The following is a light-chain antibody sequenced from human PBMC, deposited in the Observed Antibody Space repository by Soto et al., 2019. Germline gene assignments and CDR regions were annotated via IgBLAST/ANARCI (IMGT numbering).Light chain of an antibody. CDR1: QSVLYSSNNENY. Sequence: DIVMTQSPDSLALSLGERATINCTSSQSVLYSSNNENYLAWYQQKPGQPPTLLIYWASTRESGVPDRFSGSGSGTDFSLTISSLQAEDVAVYYCQQYYSTPQWNFGKGTKVDI. CDR3: QQYYSTPQWN. J-gene: IGKJ1*01. V-gene: IGKV4-1*01. CDR2: WAS.